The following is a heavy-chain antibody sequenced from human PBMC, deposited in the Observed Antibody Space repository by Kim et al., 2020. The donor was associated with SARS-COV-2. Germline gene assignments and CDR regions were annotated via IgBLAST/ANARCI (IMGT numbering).Heavy chain of an antibody. Sequence: GGSLRLSCAASGFTFSSYGMHWVRQAPGKGLEWVAVISYDGSNKYYADSVKGRFTISRDNSKNTLYLQMNSLRAEDTAVYYCAKEAPETPVVNGGHWYFERWGRGTLVTVSS. V-gene: IGHV3-30*18. D-gene: IGHD2-8*02. CDR1: GFTFSSYG. J-gene: IGHJ2*01. CDR3: AKEAPETPVVNGGHWYFER. CDR2: ISYDGSNK.